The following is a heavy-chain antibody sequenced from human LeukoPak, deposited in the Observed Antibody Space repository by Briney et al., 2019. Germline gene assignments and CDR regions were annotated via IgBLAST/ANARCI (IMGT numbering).Heavy chain of an antibody. Sequence: SQTLSLTCAISGDSVSSSSAAWNWIRQSPSRGLEWLGRTSCKSKWYNDYEDSVKSRITINPDTSRNQFSLQLNSVTPEDTAVYYCARDYYDSIHYSYYFDYWGQGTLVTVSS. CDR3: ARDYYDSIHYSYYFDY. D-gene: IGHD3-22*01. CDR1: GDSVSSSSAA. CDR2: TSCKSKWYN. J-gene: IGHJ4*02. V-gene: IGHV6-1*01.